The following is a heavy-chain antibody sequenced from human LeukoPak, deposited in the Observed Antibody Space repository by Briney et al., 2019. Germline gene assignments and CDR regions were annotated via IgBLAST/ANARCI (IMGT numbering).Heavy chain of an antibody. V-gene: IGHV3-74*03. CDR1: GFTFSESW. D-gene: IGHD7-27*01. Sequence: GGSLTLSCAASGFTFSESWMHWFRQAPGKGLEWVSRLNTYDRSTTYADSVKGRFTISSDNAKNTLYLQMNSLRIEDTAVYYCARDLGSRNWGQGTLVTVSS. CDR2: LNTYDRST. J-gene: IGHJ4*02. CDR3: ARDLGSRN.